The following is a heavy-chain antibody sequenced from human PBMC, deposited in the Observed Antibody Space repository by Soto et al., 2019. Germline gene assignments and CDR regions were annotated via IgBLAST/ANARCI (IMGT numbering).Heavy chain of an antibody. CDR2: ISGTGGST. V-gene: IGHV3-23*01. J-gene: IGHJ4*02. CDR1: GFTFTSYA. Sequence: GGSLRLSCSASGFTFTSYAMSWVRQAPGKGLEWVSTISGTGGSTYYPDSVKGRFTISRDNSKNTVYLQMNSLRAEDAAVYYCAKEMTSGYYLFDYWGQGTLVTVSS. CDR3: AKEMTSGYYLFDY. D-gene: IGHD3-22*01.